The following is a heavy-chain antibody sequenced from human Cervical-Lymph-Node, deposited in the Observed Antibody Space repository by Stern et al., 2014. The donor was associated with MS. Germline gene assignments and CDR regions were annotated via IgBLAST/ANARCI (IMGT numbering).Heavy chain of an antibody. Sequence: QVQLVQSGAEVKRPGSPVQVSCKDSGDTLTMSAISWERPAPGQGLEWMEGLIPLFSTATYAQRFRDRVTFTADKSTNTSYMELTNLRYDDTAIYFCARDPPEALLMPRPGDNYWGQGTLVTVSS. CDR3: ARDPPEALLMPRPGDNY. J-gene: IGHJ4*02. CDR1: GDTLTMSA. CDR2: LIPLFSTA. V-gene: IGHV1-69*06. D-gene: IGHD5-24*01.